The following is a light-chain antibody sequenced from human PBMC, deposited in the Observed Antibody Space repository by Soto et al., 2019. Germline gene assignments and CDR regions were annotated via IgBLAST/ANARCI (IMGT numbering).Light chain of an antibody. J-gene: IGLJ3*02. CDR1: SGSIASNY. CDR2: EDN. CDR3: QSYDSSNWV. V-gene: IGLV6-57*01. Sequence: NFMLTQPHSVSESPGKTVTISCTRSSGSIASNYVQWYQQRLGSSPTTVIYEDNQRPSGVPDRFSGSIDSSSNSASLTISGLKTEDEADYYCQSYDSSNWVFGGGTKLTVL.